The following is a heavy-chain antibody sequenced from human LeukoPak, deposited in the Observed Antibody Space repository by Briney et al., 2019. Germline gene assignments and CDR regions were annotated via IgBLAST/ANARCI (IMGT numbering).Heavy chain of an antibody. CDR3: ARGVGLPED. CDR2: IYYSGSA. Sequence: PSETLSLTCTVSGGSISSSYWTWIRQSPRKGLEWIGCIYYSGSANYSPSLESRVSISLDTSKNQFSLKLSSVTAADTAVYYCARGVGLPEDWGQGTLVTVSS. D-gene: IGHD3-10*01. V-gene: IGHV4-59*08. J-gene: IGHJ4*02. CDR1: GGSISSSY.